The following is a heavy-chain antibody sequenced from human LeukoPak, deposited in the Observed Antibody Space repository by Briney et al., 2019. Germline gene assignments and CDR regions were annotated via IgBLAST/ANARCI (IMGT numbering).Heavy chain of an antibody. Sequence: ASVKVSCKASGYTFTGYCMHWVRQAPGQGLEWMGWMNPNSGNTGYAQKFQGKVTMTRNTSISTAYMELSSLRSEDTAVYYCARDRLGGYSYGKYNWFDPWGQGTLVTVSS. V-gene: IGHV1-8*02. CDR1: GYTFTGYC. CDR2: MNPNSGNT. CDR3: ARDRLGGYSYGKYNWFDP. J-gene: IGHJ5*02. D-gene: IGHD5-18*01.